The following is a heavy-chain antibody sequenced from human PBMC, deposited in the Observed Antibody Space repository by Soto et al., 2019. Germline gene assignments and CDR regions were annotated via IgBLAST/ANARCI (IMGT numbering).Heavy chain of an antibody. V-gene: IGHV2-5*02. D-gene: IGHD6-19*01. CDR3: AQNPPQDSGAFDI. CDR1: GFSLRTTVVG. CDR2: LYWDDDN. Sequence: QITLKESGPTLVKPTQALTLTCTFSGFSLRTTVVGVGWIRQPPGKALEWLALLYWDDDNRYNPSLKSRLTLTKDTAKSQVVLTLTNVDPADTATYYCAQNPPQDSGAFDIWGQGTMVTVSS. J-gene: IGHJ3*02.